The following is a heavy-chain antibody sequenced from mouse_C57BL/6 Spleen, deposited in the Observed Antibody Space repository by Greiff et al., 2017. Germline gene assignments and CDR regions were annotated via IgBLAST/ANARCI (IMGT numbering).Heavy chain of an antibody. CDR2: INPSNGGT. CDR1: GYTFTSYW. Sequence: QVHVKQPGTELVKPGASVKLSCKASGYTFTSYWMHWVKQRPGQGLEWIGNINPSNGGTNYNEKFKSKATLTVDKSSSTAYMQLSSLTSADSAVYYCARSQLTGTDYFDYWGQGTTLTVSS. J-gene: IGHJ2*01. D-gene: IGHD4-1*01. V-gene: IGHV1-53*01. CDR3: ARSQLTGTDYFDY.